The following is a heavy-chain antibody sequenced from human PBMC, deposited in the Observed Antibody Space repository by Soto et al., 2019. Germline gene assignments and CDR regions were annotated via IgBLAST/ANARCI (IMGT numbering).Heavy chain of an antibody. CDR2: ISANNDHT. Sequence: QVQLVQSGAEVKKPGASVKVSCKASGYTLNTYGITWVRQAPGQGLEWMGWISANNDHTNYPQKLQGRVTMTTDTSTRTAAMELRSLTSDDTAVSYCARGTSFDHWGQVTLITVSS. CDR3: ARGTSFDH. V-gene: IGHV1-18*01. CDR1: GYTLNTYG. J-gene: IGHJ4*02.